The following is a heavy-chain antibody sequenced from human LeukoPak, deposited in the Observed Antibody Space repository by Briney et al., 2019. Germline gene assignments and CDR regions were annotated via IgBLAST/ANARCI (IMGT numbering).Heavy chain of an antibody. V-gene: IGHV1-2*02. D-gene: IGHD3-22*01. J-gene: IGHJ4*02. CDR2: INPNSGGT. CDR3: ARDADYYDSSGYFDY. CDR1: GYTFTGYY. Sequence: GASVKVSCKASGYTFTGYYMHWVRQAPGQGLEWMGWINPNSGGTNYAQKFQGRVTMTRDTSISTAYMELSRLRSDDTAVHYCARDADYYDSSGYFDYWGQGTLVTVSS.